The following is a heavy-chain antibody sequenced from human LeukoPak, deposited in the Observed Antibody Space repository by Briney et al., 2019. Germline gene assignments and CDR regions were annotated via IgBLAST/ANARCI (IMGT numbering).Heavy chain of an antibody. J-gene: IGHJ4*02. CDR2: ISPNSGGT. D-gene: IGHD3-22*01. Sequence: GASVKVSFKASGYTFTVYYMHWVRQAPGQGLEWMGWISPNSGGTNYAQNFQGRVTMTRDTSISTAYMELSRLRSDDTAVYYCAREYHDSSGYYSYYFDYWGQGTLVTVS. CDR3: AREYHDSSGYYSYYFDY. V-gene: IGHV1-2*02. CDR1: GYTFTVYY.